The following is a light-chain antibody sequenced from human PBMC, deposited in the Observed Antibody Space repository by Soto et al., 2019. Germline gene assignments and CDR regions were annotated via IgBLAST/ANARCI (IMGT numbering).Light chain of an antibody. CDR2: RNN. CDR1: SSNIGSHT. V-gene: IGLV1-44*01. J-gene: IGLJ3*02. CDR3: AAWDDSLNGRV. Sequence: QSVLTQPPSASGTPGQRVTISCSGSSSNIGSHTVNWYQQLPGTALKLLMYRNNQRPSGVPDRFSGSKSGTSASLAISGLQSEDEADYYCAAWDDSLNGRVFGGGTKLTVL.